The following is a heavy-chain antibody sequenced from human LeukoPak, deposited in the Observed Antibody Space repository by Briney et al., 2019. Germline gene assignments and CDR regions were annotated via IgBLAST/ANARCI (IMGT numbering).Heavy chain of an antibody. CDR2: ISGSGGST. J-gene: IGHJ4*02. CDR1: GFTFSSYA. CDR3: AKDQGGPSRIAVAASLFDY. D-gene: IGHD6-19*01. V-gene: IGHV3-23*01. Sequence: GGSLRLSCAASGFTFSSYAMSWVRQAPGKGLEWVSAISGSGGSTYYADSVKGRFTISRDNSKNTLYLQMNSLRAEDTAVYYCAKDQGGPSRIAVAASLFDYWGQGTLVTVSS.